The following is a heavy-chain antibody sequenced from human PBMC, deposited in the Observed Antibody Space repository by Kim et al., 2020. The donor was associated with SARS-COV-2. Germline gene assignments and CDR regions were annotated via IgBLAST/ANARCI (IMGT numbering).Heavy chain of an antibody. V-gene: IGHV1-18*01. Sequence: ASVKVSCKASGYTFTSYGISWVRQAPGQGLEWMGWISAYNGNTNYAQKLQGRVTMTTDTSTSTAYMELRSLRSDDTAVYYCARCGYSGYDYAGVYYYYMDVWGKGTTVTVSS. CDR3: ARCGYSGYDYAGVYYYYMDV. CDR1: GYTFTSYG. D-gene: IGHD5-12*01. J-gene: IGHJ6*03. CDR2: ISAYNGNT.